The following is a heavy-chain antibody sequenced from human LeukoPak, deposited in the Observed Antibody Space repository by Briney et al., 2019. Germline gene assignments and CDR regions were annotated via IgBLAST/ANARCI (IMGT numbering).Heavy chain of an antibody. CDR3: ARDGILTGYWDY. D-gene: IGHD3-9*01. V-gene: IGHV4-59*01. Sequence: SETLSLTCTVSGGSISSYYWSWIRQPPGKGLEWIGYIYYSGSTNYNPSLKSRVTISVDTSKNQFSLKLSSVTAADTAVYYCARDGILTGYWDYWGQGTLVTVSS. J-gene: IGHJ4*02. CDR2: IYYSGST. CDR1: GGSISSYY.